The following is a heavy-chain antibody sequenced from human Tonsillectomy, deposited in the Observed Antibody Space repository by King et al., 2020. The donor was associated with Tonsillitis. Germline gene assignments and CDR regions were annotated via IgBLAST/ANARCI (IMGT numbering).Heavy chain of an antibody. CDR3: ARGRYYGSGSYGAFDI. Sequence: VQLQQWGAGLLKPSETLSLTCAVYGGSFSGYYWSWVRQPPGKGLEWVGEINHSGSTNYNPSLKSRVTISVDKSKNQFSLKLSSATAADTAVYYCARGRYYGSGSYGAFDIWGQGTMVTVSS. CDR2: INHSGST. D-gene: IGHD3-10*01. V-gene: IGHV4-34*01. CDR1: GGSFSGYY. J-gene: IGHJ3*02.